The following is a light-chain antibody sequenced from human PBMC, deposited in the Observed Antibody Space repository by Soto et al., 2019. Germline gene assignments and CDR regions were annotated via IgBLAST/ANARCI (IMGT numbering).Light chain of an antibody. CDR1: QNIGNK. Sequence: IVMTQSPGTLSVSPGERATLSCRASQNIGNKVGWYQQKPGQAPRLLIYGASTRATGIPVRFSGSGSGTEFTLTITSLQSEDSAVYYCQQYGSSPITFGQGTRLEIK. V-gene: IGKV3-15*01. CDR2: GAS. J-gene: IGKJ5*01. CDR3: QQYGSSPIT.